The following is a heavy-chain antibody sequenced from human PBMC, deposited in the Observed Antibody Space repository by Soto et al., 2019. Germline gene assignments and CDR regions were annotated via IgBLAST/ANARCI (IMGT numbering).Heavy chain of an antibody. CDR1: GYTFTSYG. J-gene: IGHJ4*02. Sequence: ASVKVSCKASGYTFTSYGISWVRQAPGQGLEWMGWISAYNGNTNYAQKLQGRVTMTTDTSTSTAYMELRSLRSDDTAVYYCARADKTWVLPASVYWGQGTLVTVSS. V-gene: IGHV1-18*04. D-gene: IGHD2-2*01. CDR2: ISAYNGNT. CDR3: ARADKTWVLPASVY.